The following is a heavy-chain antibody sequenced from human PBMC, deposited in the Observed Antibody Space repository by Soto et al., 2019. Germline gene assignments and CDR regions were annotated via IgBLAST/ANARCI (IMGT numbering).Heavy chain of an antibody. CDR2: ISSSSSYI. D-gene: IGHD4-17*01. Sequence: EVQLVESGGGLVKPGGSLRLSCAASGFTFSSYSMNWVRQAPGKGLEWVSSISSSSSYIYYADSVKGRFTISRDNAKNSLYLQMNSLRAEDTAVYYCARFWVDDDSPPGFDYWGQGTLVTVSS. J-gene: IGHJ4*02. CDR1: GFTFSSYS. CDR3: ARFWVDDDSPPGFDY. V-gene: IGHV3-21*01.